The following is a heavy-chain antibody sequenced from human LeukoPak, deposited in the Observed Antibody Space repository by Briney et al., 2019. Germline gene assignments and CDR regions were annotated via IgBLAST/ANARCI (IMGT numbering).Heavy chain of an antibody. CDR2: IIPIFGTA. D-gene: IGHD2-2*01. CDR1: GGTFSSYA. CDR3: ARGYCSSTSCYYYFDY. J-gene: IGHJ4*02. V-gene: IGHV1-69*13. Sequence: ASVKVSCKASGGTFSSYAISWVRQAPGQGPEWMGGIIPIFGTANYAQKFQGRVTITADESTSTAYMELSSLRSEDTAVYYCARGYCSSTSCYYYFDYWGQGTLVTVSS.